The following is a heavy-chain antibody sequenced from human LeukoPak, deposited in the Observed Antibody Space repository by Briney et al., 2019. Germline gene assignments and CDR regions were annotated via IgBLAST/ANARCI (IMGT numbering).Heavy chain of an antibody. CDR2: IFYSGNT. V-gene: IGHV4-59*01. CDR3: ARAPPLQTCPFDC. Sequence: SETLSLTCTVSGGSISTYYWSWIRQPPGKGLEWIGYIFYSGNTNYNPSLKSRVTMSVETSKNQFSLRLNSVTAADTAVYYCARAPPLQTCPFDCWGQGTLVLVSS. J-gene: IGHJ4*02. CDR1: GGSISTYY.